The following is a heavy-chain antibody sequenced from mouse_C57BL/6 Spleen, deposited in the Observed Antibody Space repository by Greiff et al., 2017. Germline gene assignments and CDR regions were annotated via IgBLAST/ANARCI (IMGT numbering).Heavy chain of an antibody. CDR3: ARFQATVEAGAMDY. J-gene: IGHJ4*01. CDR2: INPNNGGT. V-gene: IGHV1-22*01. CDR1: GYTFTDYN. Sequence: EVMLQQSGPELVKPGASVKMSCKASGYTFTDYNMHWVKQSHGKSLEWIGYINPNNGGTSYNQKFKGKATLTVNKSSSTAYMELRSLTSEDSAVYYCARFQATVEAGAMDYWGQGTSVTVSS. D-gene: IGHD1-1*01.